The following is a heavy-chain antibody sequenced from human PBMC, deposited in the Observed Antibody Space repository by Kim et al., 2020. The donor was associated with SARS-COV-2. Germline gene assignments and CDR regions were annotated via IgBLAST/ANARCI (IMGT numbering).Heavy chain of an antibody. J-gene: IGHJ6*02. CDR3: AKGKNWGPSGEDV. Sequence: GGSLRLSCAASGFTFSSYAMSWVRQAPGKGLEWVSAISGSGGSTYYADSVKGRFTISRDNSKNTLYLQMSSLRAEDTAVYYCAKGKNWGPSGEDVWGQGTTVAVSS. D-gene: IGHD7-27*01. CDR2: ISGSGGST. CDR1: GFTFSSYA. V-gene: IGHV3-23*01.